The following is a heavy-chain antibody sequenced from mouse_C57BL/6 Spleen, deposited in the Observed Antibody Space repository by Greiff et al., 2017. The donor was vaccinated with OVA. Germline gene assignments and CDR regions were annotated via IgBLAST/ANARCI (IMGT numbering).Heavy chain of an antibody. CDR3: ASLGGYYAMDY. Sequence: VQLQQSGAELVKPGASVKLSCKASGYTFTSYWMHWVKQRPGQGLEWIGMIHPNSGSTNYNEKFKSKATLTVDKSSSTAYMQLSSLTSEDSAVYYCASLGGYYAMDYWGQGTSVTVSS. D-gene: IGHD3-3*01. CDR1: GYTFTSYW. J-gene: IGHJ4*01. CDR2: IHPNSGST. V-gene: IGHV1-64*01.